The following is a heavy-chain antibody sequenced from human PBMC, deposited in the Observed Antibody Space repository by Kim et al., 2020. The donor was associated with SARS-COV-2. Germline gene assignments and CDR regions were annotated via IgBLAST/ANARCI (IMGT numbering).Heavy chain of an antibody. CDR1: GDSISSNNYY. CDR2: IHYNWKT. J-gene: IGHJ4*02. V-gene: IGHV4-39*07. Sequence: SETLSLTCTVSGDSISSNNYYWGWVRQPPGKGLEWIGSIHYNWKTYSSPSLKSRVIISVDTSKNQFSLRLNSVTAADTAVYYCVRDTRSEYYGSGLGHWGQGALVTVSS. D-gene: IGHD3-10*01. CDR3: VRDTRSEYYGSGLGH.